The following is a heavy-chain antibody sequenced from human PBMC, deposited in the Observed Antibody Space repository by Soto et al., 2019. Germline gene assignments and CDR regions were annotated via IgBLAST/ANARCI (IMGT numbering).Heavy chain of an antibody. V-gene: IGHV1-18*01. Sequence: QVHLVQSKTEVKETGASVTVSCKTSDSTFTGYTINWVRQAAGEGLEWLGWISSLNGNSNYARKLQGRLTMTTNTSATTSHMEIMSLRANDTTWYFCARRTVTSARWFGPLRQGTMVIVSS. J-gene: IGHJ5*02. D-gene: IGHD4-17*01. CDR3: ARRTVTSARWFGP. CDR1: DSTFTGYT. CDR2: ISSLNGNS.